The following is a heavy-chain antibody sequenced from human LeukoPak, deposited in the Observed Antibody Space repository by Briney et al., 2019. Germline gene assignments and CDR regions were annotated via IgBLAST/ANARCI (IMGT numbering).Heavy chain of an antibody. CDR2: IIPIFGTA. V-gene: IGHV1-69*13. CDR1: GGTFSSYA. Sequence: GASVKVSCKASGGTFSSYAISWVRQAPGQGLEWMGGIIPIFGTANYAQKFQGRVTITADESTSTAYMELSSLRSEDTAVYYCARWFHLRHYYYGMDVWGQGTTVTVSS. J-gene: IGHJ6*02. D-gene: IGHD3-10*01. CDR3: ARWFHLRHYYYGMDV.